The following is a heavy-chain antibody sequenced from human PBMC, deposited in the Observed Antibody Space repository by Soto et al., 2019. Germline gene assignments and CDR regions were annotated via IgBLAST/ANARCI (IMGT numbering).Heavy chain of an antibody. J-gene: IGHJ4*02. V-gene: IGHV3-7*01. Sequence: EVRMVASGGGVVQPGESLRLSCAASGFTFSNQWTSWVRQAPGKGLEWVANINQDGSAKSHVDSVEGRFTISRDNAKNSLYLQMNTLRVEDTAVYYCARGPFWGQGTLVTVSS. CDR2: INQDGSAK. D-gene: IGHD3-3*02. CDR1: GFTFSNQW. CDR3: ARGPF.